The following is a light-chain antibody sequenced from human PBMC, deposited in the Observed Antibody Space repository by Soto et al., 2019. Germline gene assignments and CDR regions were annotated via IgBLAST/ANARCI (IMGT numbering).Light chain of an antibody. Sequence: EGVLTQSPGTLSLSPGERATLSCRASQSVSSSYLAGYQQKPGQAPRLLIYAASFRATGIPDRFSGSGSGTDFTLTISRLEPEDFAVYYCQQFGGSSYTFGQGTKLEIK. CDR2: AAS. CDR3: QQFGGSSYT. J-gene: IGKJ2*01. V-gene: IGKV3-20*01. CDR1: QSVSSSY.